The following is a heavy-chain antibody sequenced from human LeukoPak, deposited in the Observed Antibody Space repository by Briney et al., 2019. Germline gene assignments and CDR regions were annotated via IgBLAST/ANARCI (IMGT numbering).Heavy chain of an antibody. CDR1: GASISSYH. CDR3: ARGSVTWDY. CDR2: IHSSGNT. D-gene: IGHD4-17*01. V-gene: IGHV4-59*01. Sequence: SETLSLTCTVSGASISSYHWSWIRQPPGKGLEWIGYIHSSGNTNYNPSLKSRVSMSSDTSKSQFSLKLNSVTPADTAVYYCARGSVTWDYWGQGTLVTVSS. J-gene: IGHJ4*02.